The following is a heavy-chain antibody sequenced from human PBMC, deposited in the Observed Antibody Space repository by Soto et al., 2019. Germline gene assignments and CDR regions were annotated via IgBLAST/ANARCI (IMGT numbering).Heavy chain of an antibody. CDR3: VRHRDALCFYNSFDP. CDR2: IYYSGST. J-gene: IGHJ5*02. CDR1: GGSISSYY. Sequence: PSETLSLTCIVSGGSISSYYWNWIRQAPGKGLEWMGYIYYSGSTNYNPSVESRLTMSLDTSKNHLFLILNSVTAADTAVYYCVRHRDALCFYNSFDPWGQGTLVTVSS. D-gene: IGHD2-15*01. V-gene: IGHV4-59*08.